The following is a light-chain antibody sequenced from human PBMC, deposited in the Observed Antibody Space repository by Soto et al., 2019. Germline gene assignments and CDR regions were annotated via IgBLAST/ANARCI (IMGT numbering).Light chain of an antibody. CDR1: QTITTSH. CDR2: GAS. Sequence: EIVLTQSPGTLSLSPGERATLFCRASQTITTSHLAWYQQKPGQAPRVLIFGASNRATGIPDRFSGSGSGTDFTLTISRLEPEDFAIYYCQQYAGSPRTFGQGTTVEVK. CDR3: QQYAGSPRT. V-gene: IGKV3-20*01. J-gene: IGKJ1*01.